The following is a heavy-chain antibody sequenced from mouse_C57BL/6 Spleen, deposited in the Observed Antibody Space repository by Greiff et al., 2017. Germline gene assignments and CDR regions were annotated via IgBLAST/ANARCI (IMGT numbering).Heavy chain of an antibody. D-gene: IGHD5-1*01. Sequence: EVMLVESGGGLVKPGGSLKLSCAASGFTFSSYTMSWVRQTPEKRLEWVATISGGGGNTYYPDSVKGRFTISRDNAKNTLYLQMSSLRSEDTALYYCARREYRGYFDYWGQGTTLTVSS. V-gene: IGHV5-9*01. CDR3: ARREYRGYFDY. CDR1: GFTFSSYT. CDR2: ISGGGGNT. J-gene: IGHJ2*01.